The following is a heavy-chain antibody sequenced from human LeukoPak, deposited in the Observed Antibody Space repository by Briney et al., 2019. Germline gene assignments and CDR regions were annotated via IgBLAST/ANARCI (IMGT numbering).Heavy chain of an antibody. CDR3: ARPPQYSSGWYYFDF. CDR1: GFTFSTYA. Sequence: GGSLRLSCAASGFTFSTYAMSWVRRAPGKGLEWVSAISGSGVSTYYADSVKGRFTISRDNSKNSLYLQMNSLRAEDTAVYYCARPPQYSSGWYYFDFWGQGTLVTVSS. CDR2: ISGSGVST. J-gene: IGHJ4*02. D-gene: IGHD6-13*01. V-gene: IGHV3-23*01.